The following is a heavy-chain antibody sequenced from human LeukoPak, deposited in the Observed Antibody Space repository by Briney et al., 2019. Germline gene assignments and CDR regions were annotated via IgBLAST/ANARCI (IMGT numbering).Heavy chain of an antibody. CDR3: AELGITMIGGV. J-gene: IGHJ6*04. Sequence: GGSLRLSCAASGFTFTTYALSWVRQAPGKGLEWVANIKQDGSEKYYVDSVKGRFTISRDNAKNSLYLQMNSLRAEDTAVYYCAELGITMIGGVWGKGTTVTISS. V-gene: IGHV3-7*01. CDR1: GFTFTTYA. D-gene: IGHD3-10*02. CDR2: IKQDGSEK.